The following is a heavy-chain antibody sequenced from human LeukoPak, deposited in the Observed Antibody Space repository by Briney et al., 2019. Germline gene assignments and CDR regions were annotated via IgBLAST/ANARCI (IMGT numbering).Heavy chain of an antibody. J-gene: IGHJ6*03. Sequence: GGSLRLSCAASGFTFSSYGMSRVRQAPGKGLEWVSAISGSGGSTYYADSVKGRFTISRDNSKNTLYLQMNSLRAEDTAVYYCARHGANYYYYYMDVWGKGTTVTVSS. CDR3: ARHGANYYYYYMDV. CDR2: ISGSGGST. CDR1: GFTFSSYG. D-gene: IGHD3-16*01. V-gene: IGHV3-23*01.